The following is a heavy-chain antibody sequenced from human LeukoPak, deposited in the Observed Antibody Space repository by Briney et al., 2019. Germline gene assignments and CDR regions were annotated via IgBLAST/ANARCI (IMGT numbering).Heavy chain of an antibody. J-gene: IGHJ6*02. CDR2: ISSNGGST. V-gene: IGHV3-64*01. CDR3: ARDHYYYGMDV. CDR1: GSTFSSYA. Sequence: GGSLRLSCAASGSTFSSYAMHWVRQAPGKGLEYVSAISSNGGSTYYANSVNGRFTISRDNSKNTLYLQMGSLRAEDMAVYYCARDHYYYGMDVWGQGTTVTVSS.